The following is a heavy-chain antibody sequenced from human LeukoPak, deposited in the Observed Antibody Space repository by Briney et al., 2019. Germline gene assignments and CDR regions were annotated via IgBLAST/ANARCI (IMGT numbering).Heavy chain of an antibody. V-gene: IGHV4-59*01. CDR1: GGSISSYY. CDR3: ARENYDNEGGYYFDY. CDR2: IYYSGST. J-gene: IGHJ4*02. D-gene: IGHD3-22*01. Sequence: PSETLSLTCTVSGGSISSYYWSWIRQPPGKGLEWIGYIYYSGSTNYNPSLKSRVTISVDTSKNQFSLKLSSVTAADTAVYYCARENYDNEGGYYFDYWGQGTLVTVSS.